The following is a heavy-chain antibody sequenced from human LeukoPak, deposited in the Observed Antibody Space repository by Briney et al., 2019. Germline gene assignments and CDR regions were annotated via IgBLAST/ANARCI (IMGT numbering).Heavy chain of an antibody. CDR3: AKDTNCSSTSCYTPNYYYYGMDV. D-gene: IGHD2-2*02. V-gene: IGHV3-9*01. CDR2: ISWNSGSI. Sequence: PGGSLRLSCAASGFTFDDYAMHWVRQAPGKGLEWVSGISWNSGSIGYADSVKGRFTISRDNAKNSLYLQTNSLRAEDTALYYCAKDTNCSSTSCYTPNYYYYGMDVWGQGTTVTVSS. CDR1: GFTFDDYA. J-gene: IGHJ6*02.